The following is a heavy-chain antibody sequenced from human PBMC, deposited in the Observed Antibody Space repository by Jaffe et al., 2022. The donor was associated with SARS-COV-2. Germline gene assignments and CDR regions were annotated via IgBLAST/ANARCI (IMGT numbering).Heavy chain of an antibody. J-gene: IGHJ6*02. V-gene: IGHV3-74*01. Sequence: EVQLVESGGGLVQPGGSLRLSCAASGFTFTTYWMHWVRQAPGKGLVWVALISSDGSTTSYADSVKGRFTISRDNAKNTLVLQMNSLRGEDSALYYCARSFPNFYYGMDVWGQGTTVTVSS. CDR2: ISSDGSTT. CDR1: GFTFTTYW. CDR3: ARSFPNFYYGMDV.